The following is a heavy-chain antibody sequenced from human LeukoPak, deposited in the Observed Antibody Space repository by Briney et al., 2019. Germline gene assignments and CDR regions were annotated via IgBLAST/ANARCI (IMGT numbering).Heavy chain of an antibody. CDR2: IKQDGSEK. D-gene: IGHD6-13*01. CDR1: GFTFSSYW. CDR3: ARDLAAAFLYYFDY. J-gene: IGHJ4*02. V-gene: IGHV3-7*01. Sequence: GGSLRLSCAASGFTFSSYWMSWVRQAPGKGLEWVANIKQDGSEKYYVDPVKGRFTISRDNAKNSLYLQMNSLRAEDTAVYYCARDLAAAFLYYFDYWGQGTLVTVSS.